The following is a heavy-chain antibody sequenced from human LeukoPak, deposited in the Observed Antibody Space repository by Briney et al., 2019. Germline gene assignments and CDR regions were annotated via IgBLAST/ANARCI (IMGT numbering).Heavy chain of an antibody. CDR3: ARDLHSTYSSGWYDY. J-gene: IGHJ4*02. CDR2: IKQDGSEK. Sequence: PGGSLRLSCAASGFTFSSYWMSWVRQAPGKGLEWVANIKQDGSEKYYVDSVKGRFTISRDNAKNSLYLQMNSLRAEDTAVYYCARDLHSTYSSGWYDYWGQGTLVTVSS. D-gene: IGHD6-19*01. CDR1: GFTFSSYW. V-gene: IGHV3-7*01.